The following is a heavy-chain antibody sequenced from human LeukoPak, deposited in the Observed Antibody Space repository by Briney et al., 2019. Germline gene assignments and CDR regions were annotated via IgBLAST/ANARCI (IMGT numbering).Heavy chain of an antibody. D-gene: IGHD3-22*01. V-gene: IGHV3-7*03. CDR1: GFSFGLHW. CDR3: VRDGYNQNRFDF. Sequence: GGSLRLSCAASGFSFGLHWMNWVRQAPGKGLEWVANIKEDGTLAYYADSVTGRFSISRDNTKNSLYLQMNGLRAEDTAVYFCVRDGYNQNRFDFWGQGILVTVSS. J-gene: IGHJ4*02. CDR2: IKEDGTLA.